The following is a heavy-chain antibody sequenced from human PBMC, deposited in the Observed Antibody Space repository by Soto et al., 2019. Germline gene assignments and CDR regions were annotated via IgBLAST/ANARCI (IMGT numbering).Heavy chain of an antibody. CDR3: AKAEGEQWRVPHLDN. Sequence: EVQLLESGGGVVQPGGSLRLSCVASGFNFKKFAMAWVRQAPGEGLEWVSGISCCGGSTSYADSVKGRFSIARDDSKNTLSLQMNSLRVEDTAQYYCAKAEGEQWRVPHLDNWGQGTLVTVS. J-gene: IGHJ4*02. V-gene: IGHV3-23*01. CDR2: ISCCGGST. CDR1: GFNFKKFA. D-gene: IGHD6-19*01.